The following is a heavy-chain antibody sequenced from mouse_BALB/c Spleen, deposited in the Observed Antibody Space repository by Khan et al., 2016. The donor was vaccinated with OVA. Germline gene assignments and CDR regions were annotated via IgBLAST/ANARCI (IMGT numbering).Heavy chain of an antibody. J-gene: IGHJ4*01. CDR2: IWSDGTT. Sequence: QVQLKQSGPGLVAPSQSLSITCTISGFSLTDYGIHWVRQPPGKGLEWLVVIWSDGTTTYNSALKSRLSISKDNSKSQYFLKMNSLQTDESAMYYCARQPYYHYYIMDYWGQGTSVTVSS. CDR3: ARQPYYHYYIMDY. CDR1: GFSLTDYG. D-gene: IGHD2-10*01. V-gene: IGHV2-6-1*01.